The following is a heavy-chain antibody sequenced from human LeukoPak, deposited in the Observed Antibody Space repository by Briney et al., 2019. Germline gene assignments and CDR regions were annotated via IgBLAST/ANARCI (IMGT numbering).Heavy chain of an antibody. V-gene: IGHV4-34*01. J-gene: IGHJ4*02. CDR3: ARNWGRHMVRGVIITAFDY. CDR1: GGSFSGYY. Sequence: SETPSLTCAVYGGSFSGYYWSWIRQPPGKGLEWIGEINHSGSTNYNPSLKSRVTISVDTSKNQFSLKLSSVTAADTAVYYCARNWGRHMVRGVIITAFDYWGQGTLVTVSS. CDR2: INHSGST. D-gene: IGHD3-10*01.